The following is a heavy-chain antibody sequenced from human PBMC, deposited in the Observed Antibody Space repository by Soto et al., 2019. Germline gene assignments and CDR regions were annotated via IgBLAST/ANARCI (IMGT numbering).Heavy chain of an antibody. D-gene: IGHD5-12*01. Sequence: WASVKVSCKASHYTFTSYGVSWVRQAPGQGLEWMGWISAYNGNTNYAQKLQGRVTMTTDTSTSTAYMELRSLRSDDTAVYYCAKMAEVATDEDYYFDYWGQGTLVTVSS. CDR1: HYTFTSYG. V-gene: IGHV1-18*01. CDR3: AKMAEVATDEDYYFDY. J-gene: IGHJ4*02. CDR2: ISAYNGNT.